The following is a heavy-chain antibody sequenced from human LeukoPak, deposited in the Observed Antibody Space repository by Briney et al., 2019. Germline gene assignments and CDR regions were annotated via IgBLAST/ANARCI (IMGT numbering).Heavy chain of an antibody. CDR2: IYYSGST. CDR1: GGSISSAGFY. V-gene: IGHV4-31*03. Sequence: PSQTLSLTCTVSGGSISSAGFYWSWIRQHPGNGLEWIGYIYYSGSTYYNPSLKSRVTISVDTSKNQFSLKLSSVTAADTAVYYCARDRFSLTMVRRVRSYNWFDPWGQGTLVTVSS. CDR3: ARDRFSLTMVRRVRSYNWFDP. J-gene: IGHJ5*02. D-gene: IGHD3-10*01.